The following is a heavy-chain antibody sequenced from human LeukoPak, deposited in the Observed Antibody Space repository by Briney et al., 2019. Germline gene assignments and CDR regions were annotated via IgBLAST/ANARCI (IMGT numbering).Heavy chain of an antibody. CDR2: FDSENNKM. J-gene: IGHJ4*02. CDR3: ATDRVYRSSGRSWGFFDY. V-gene: IGHV1-24*01. D-gene: IGHD6-19*01. CDR1: GYSLSDLS. Sequence: ASVKVSCKISGYSLSDLSIHWVRSAPGEGLEWMGGFDSENNKMVYSQKFQGRVTMTEGTSADTAYMELTSLRSEATAVYFCATDRVYRSSGRSWGFFDYWGQGTLVIVSS.